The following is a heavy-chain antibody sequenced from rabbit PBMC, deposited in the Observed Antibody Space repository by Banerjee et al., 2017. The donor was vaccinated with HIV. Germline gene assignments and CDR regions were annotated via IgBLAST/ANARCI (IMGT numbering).Heavy chain of an antibody. CDR2: IAAGSDGST. V-gene: IGHV1S45*01. CDR1: GFSFSSSYY. CDR3: VLSDAAYAYPTGAFNL. D-gene: IGHD6-1*01. J-gene: IGHJ4*01. Sequence: QEQLEESGGDLVKPEGSLTLTCTASGFSFSSSYYMCWVRQAPGKGLEWIACIAAGSDGSTYYARWAKGRFTISKTSSTTVTLQMTSLTAADTATYFCVLSDAAYAYPTGAFNLWGPGTLVTVS.